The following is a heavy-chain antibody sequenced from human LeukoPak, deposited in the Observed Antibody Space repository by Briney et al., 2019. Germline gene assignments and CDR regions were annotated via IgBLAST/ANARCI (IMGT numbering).Heavy chain of an antibody. Sequence: ASVKVSCKASGYTFTGYFMHWVRQAPGQGLECMGWINPNSGGTNYAQKFQGRVTMTRDTSISTAYMEPSRLGSDDTAVYYCARGAVPVFYYYMDVWGKGTTVTVSS. CDR2: INPNSGGT. CDR3: ARGAVPVFYYYMDV. J-gene: IGHJ6*03. CDR1: GYTFTGYF. D-gene: IGHD2-2*01. V-gene: IGHV1-2*02.